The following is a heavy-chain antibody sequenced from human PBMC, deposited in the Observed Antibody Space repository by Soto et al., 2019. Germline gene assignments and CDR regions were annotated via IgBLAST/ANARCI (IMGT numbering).Heavy chain of an antibody. CDR3: AREYSSSSGPSYYYYGMDV. J-gene: IGHJ6*02. CDR2: ISSSSSTI. Sequence: GGSLRLSCAASGFTFSSYSMNWVRQAPGKGLEWVSYISSSSSTIDYADSVKGRFTISRDNAKNSLYLQMNSLRDEDTAVYYCAREYSSSSGPSYYYYGMDVWGQGTTVTVSS. CDR1: GFTFSSYS. D-gene: IGHD6-6*01. V-gene: IGHV3-48*02.